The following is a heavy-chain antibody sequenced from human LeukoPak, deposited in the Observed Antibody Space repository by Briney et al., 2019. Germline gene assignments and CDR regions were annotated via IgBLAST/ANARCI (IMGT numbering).Heavy chain of an antibody. CDR3: ARVSSAAALSY. Sequence: GGSLRLSCVASGFTFSSYSMNWVRQAPGKGLEWVSYISDRSSTIFYADSVKGRFTISRDNAKNSLYLQMNSLRAEDTAVYYCARVSSAAALSYWGQGTLVTVSS. D-gene: IGHD6-13*01. J-gene: IGHJ4*02. CDR1: GFTFSSYS. CDR2: ISDRSSTI. V-gene: IGHV3-48*01.